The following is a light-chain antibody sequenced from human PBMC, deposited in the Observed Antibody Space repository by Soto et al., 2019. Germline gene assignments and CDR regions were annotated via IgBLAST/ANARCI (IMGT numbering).Light chain of an antibody. Sequence: EIVLTQSPGTLSLSPGETATLSCRASQSVARDLTWYQHKPGQAPRLLISRASTGATGIPDRFSGSGSGTDFTLTINRLEPEDFAVYYCQHYGNSLWTFGQGTRVIFK. V-gene: IGKV3-20*01. CDR1: QSVARD. CDR3: QHYGNSLWT. CDR2: RAS. J-gene: IGKJ1*01.